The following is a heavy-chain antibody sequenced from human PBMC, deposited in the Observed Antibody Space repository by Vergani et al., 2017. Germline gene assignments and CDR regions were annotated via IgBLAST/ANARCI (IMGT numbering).Heavy chain of an antibody. CDR3: AKAGSVTSGSLQYNFYMDV. J-gene: IGHJ6*03. CDR1: GFSFSSHA. Sequence: QVQLAESGGGRVQPGRSLRLSCAASGFSFSSHAIHRVRQAPGKGLEWVAVISNDGSKKYYADSVKGRFTISRDNSKNTLDLQMNSLRTQDTAVYYCAKAGSVTSGSLQYNFYMDVWGKGP. V-gene: IGHV3-30*18. CDR2: ISNDGSKK. D-gene: IGHD3-10*01.